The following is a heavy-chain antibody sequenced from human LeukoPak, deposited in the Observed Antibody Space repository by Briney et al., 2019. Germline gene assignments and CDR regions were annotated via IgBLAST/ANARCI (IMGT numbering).Heavy chain of an antibody. CDR2: INHSGST. CDR3: ARGPTRVGYYYYYMDV. Sequence: SETLSLTCAVYGGSFSGYYWSWIRQPPGKGLEWIGEINHSGSTNYNPSLKSRVTISVGTSKNQFSLKLSPVTAADTAVYYCARGPTRVGYYYYYMDVWGKGTTVTVSS. V-gene: IGHV4-34*01. CDR1: GGSFSGYY. J-gene: IGHJ6*03.